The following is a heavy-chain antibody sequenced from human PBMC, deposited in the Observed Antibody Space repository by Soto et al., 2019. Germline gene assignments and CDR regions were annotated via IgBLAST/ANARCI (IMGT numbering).Heavy chain of an antibody. Sequence: SVKVDCKASGYAFTGYYMHCVRQAPGQGLEWMGWINPNSGGTNYAQKFQGWVTMTRDTSISTAYMELSRLRSDDTAVYYCARDFAAAGTGFDYWGQGTLVTVPS. J-gene: IGHJ4*02. CDR2: INPNSGGT. CDR3: ARDFAAAGTGFDY. D-gene: IGHD6-13*01. V-gene: IGHV1-2*04. CDR1: GYAFTGYY.